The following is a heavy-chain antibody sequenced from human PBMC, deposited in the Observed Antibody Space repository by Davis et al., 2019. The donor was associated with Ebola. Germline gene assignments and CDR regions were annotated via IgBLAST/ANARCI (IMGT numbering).Heavy chain of an antibody. V-gene: IGHV3-30*18. Sequence: GESLKISCAASGFTFSSYGMHWVRQAPGKGLEWVAFISYDGSNKYYADSVKGRFTISRDNSKNTLYLQMNSLRAEDTAVYYCAKGANLGYWGQGTLVTVSS. CDR2: ISYDGSNK. J-gene: IGHJ4*02. CDR1: GFTFSSYG. D-gene: IGHD7-27*01. CDR3: AKGANLGY.